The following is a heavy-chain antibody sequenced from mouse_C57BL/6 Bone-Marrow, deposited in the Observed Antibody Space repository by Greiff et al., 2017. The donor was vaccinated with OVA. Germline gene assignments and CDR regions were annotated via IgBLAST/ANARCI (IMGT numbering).Heavy chain of an antibody. CDR3: AKLWGYDYDEGYAMDY. Sequence: VQRVESGPGLVAPSQSLSITCTVSGFSLTSYGVDWVRQPPGKGLEWLGVIWGGGSTNYNSALMSRLSISKDNSKSQVFLKMNSLQTDDTAMYYCAKLWGYDYDEGYAMDYWGQGTSVTVSS. D-gene: IGHD2-4*01. V-gene: IGHV2-9*01. CDR1: GFSLTSYG. J-gene: IGHJ4*01. CDR2: IWGGGST.